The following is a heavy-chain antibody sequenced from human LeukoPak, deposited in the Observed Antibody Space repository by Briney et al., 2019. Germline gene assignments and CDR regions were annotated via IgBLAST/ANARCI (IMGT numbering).Heavy chain of an antibody. CDR3: ARIWFGELFLDY. Sequence: GGSLRLSCAASGFTFSSYWMTWVRQAPGKGLEWVANIREDGSEKYYVDSVKGRFTISRDNAKNSLYLQMNSLRAEDTAVYYCARIWFGELFLDYWGQGTLVTVSS. CDR2: IREDGSEK. D-gene: IGHD3-10*01. CDR1: GFTFSSYW. J-gene: IGHJ4*02. V-gene: IGHV3-7*01.